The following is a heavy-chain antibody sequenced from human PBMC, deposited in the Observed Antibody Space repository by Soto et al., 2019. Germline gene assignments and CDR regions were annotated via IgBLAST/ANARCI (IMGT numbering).Heavy chain of an antibody. J-gene: IGHJ6*02. D-gene: IGHD5-12*01. CDR3: ARLMEYSGYGIYYYYGMDV. CDR2: INPNSGGT. Sequence: GSVKVCCKASGYTFTGYYMHWVRQAPGQGLEWMGWINPNSGGTNYAQKFRGRVTMTRDTSISTAYMELSRLRSDDTAVYYCARLMEYSGYGIYYYYGMDVWGQGTTV. V-gene: IGHV1-2*02. CDR1: GYTFTGYY.